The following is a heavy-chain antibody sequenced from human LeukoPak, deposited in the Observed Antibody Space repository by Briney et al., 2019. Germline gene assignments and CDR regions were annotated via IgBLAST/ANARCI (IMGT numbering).Heavy chain of an antibody. CDR2: IKQDGSEK. Sequence: GGSLRLSCAASGFTFSSYWMSCVRQAPGKGLEWVANIKQDGSEKYYVDSVKGRFTISRDNAKNSLYLQMNSLRAEDTAVYYCARDGYDILTGYSYWYFDLWGRGTLVTVSS. CDR3: ARDGYDILTGYSYWYFDL. V-gene: IGHV3-7*01. J-gene: IGHJ2*01. D-gene: IGHD3-9*01. CDR1: GFTFSSYW.